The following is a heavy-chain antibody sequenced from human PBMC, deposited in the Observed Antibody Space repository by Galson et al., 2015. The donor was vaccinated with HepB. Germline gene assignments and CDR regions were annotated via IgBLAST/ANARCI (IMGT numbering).Heavy chain of an antibody. CDR1: GFTFTTYG. CDR2: ISYDGNNK. J-gene: IGHJ4*02. Sequence: SLRLSCAASGFTFTTYGMHWVRQAPGKGLEWVAVISYDGNNKYYADSVKGRFTISRDNSKNTLYLQMNSLRTEDTAVYYCVTPWDYGDYGWGQGTLVTVSS. CDR3: VTPWDYGDYG. D-gene: IGHD4-17*01. V-gene: IGHV3-30*03.